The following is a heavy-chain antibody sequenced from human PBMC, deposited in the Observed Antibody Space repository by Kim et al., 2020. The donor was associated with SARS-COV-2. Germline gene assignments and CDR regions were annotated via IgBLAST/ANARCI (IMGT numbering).Heavy chain of an antibody. J-gene: IGHJ6*02. CDR2: ISAYNGNT. V-gene: IGHV1-18*01. Sequence: ASVKVSCKASGYTFTSYGISWVRQAPGQGLEWMGWISAYNGNTNYAQKLQGRVTMTTDTSTSTAYMELRSLRSGDTAVYYCARDVDGVGATFADYYYYGMDVWGQGTTVTVSS. CDR3: ARDVDGVGATFADYYYYGMDV. D-gene: IGHD1-26*01. CDR1: GYTFTSYG.